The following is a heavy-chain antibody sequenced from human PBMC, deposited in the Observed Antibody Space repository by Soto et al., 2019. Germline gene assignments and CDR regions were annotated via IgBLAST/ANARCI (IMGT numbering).Heavy chain of an antibody. CDR2: ISKSGTA. Sequence: PSDTLSPTCTASGSPIRIGDYHWTWIRQSPGKGLEWLGFISKSGTAKYNPSLSTRVSISVDTSRNQFSLKLNFVSAADTAVYYCVRALGSRFMEWPRFDPWGQGKLVTVSS. CDR3: VRALGSRFMEWPRFDP. D-gene: IGHD3-3*01. CDR1: GSPIRIGDYH. J-gene: IGHJ5*02. V-gene: IGHV4-30-4*02.